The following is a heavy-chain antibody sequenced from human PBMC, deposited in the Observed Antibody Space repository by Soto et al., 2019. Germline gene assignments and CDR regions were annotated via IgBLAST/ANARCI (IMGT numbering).Heavy chain of an antibody. Sequence: EVQLLESGGGLVQPGGSLRLSCAASGFTFSSYAMSWVRQAPGKGLEWVSAISGSGGSTYYADSVKGRFTISRDNSNNTLYLQMNSLRAEDTAVYYCAKGDVLLWTHLDYWGQGTLVTVSS. CDR2: ISGSGGST. CDR1: GFTFSSYA. D-gene: IGHD3-10*01. J-gene: IGHJ4*02. CDR3: AKGDVLLWTHLDY. V-gene: IGHV3-23*01.